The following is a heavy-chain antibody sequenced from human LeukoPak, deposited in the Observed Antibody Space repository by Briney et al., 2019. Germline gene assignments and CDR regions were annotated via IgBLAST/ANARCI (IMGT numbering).Heavy chain of an antibody. V-gene: IGHV3-21*01. Sequence: AGGSLRLSCAASGFTSSSYSMNWVRQAPGKGLEWVSSISSSSSYICYADSVKGRFTISRDNAKNSLYLQMNSLRAEDTAVYHCARWASNSHDYWGQGTLVTVSS. CDR3: ARWASNSHDY. D-gene: IGHD5-18*01. J-gene: IGHJ4*02. CDR1: GFTSSSYS. CDR2: ISSSSSYI.